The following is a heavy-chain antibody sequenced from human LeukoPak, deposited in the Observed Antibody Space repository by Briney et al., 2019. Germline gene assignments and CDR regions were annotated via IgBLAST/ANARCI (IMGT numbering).Heavy chain of an antibody. CDR3: AKDRGAMVPIFDY. Sequence: SVKVSCKASGGTFSSYAISWVRQAPGQGLEWMGRIIPILGIANYAQKFQGRVTITADKSTSTAYMELSSLRSEDTAVYYCAKDRGAMVPIFDYWGQGTLVTVSS. CDR1: GGTFSSYA. J-gene: IGHJ4*02. CDR2: IIPILGIA. V-gene: IGHV1-69*04. D-gene: IGHD3-10*01.